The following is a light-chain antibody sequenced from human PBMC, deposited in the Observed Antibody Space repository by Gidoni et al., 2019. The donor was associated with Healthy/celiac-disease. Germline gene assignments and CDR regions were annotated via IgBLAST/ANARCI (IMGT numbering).Light chain of an antibody. CDR1: QSISSY. CDR2: AAS. CDR3: QQSYSTQGS. Sequence: DIQMTQSPSSLSASVGDRVTITCRASQSISSYLNWYQQKPGKAPKLLIYAASSLQSGVPSRFSGSGSGTDFTLTISSLQPEDFATYYCQQSYSTQGSFGQXTKLEIK. J-gene: IGKJ2*04. V-gene: IGKV1-39*01.